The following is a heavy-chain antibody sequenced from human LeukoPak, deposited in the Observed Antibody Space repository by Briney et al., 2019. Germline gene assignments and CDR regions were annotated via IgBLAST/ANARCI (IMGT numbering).Heavy chain of an antibody. V-gene: IGHV3-30-3*01. D-gene: IGHD6-19*01. CDR3: ARTYSSGWYGLLDY. CDR1: GFTFSSYA. CDR2: ISYDGSNK. Sequence: PGRSPRLSCAASGFTFSSYAMHWVRQAPGKGLEWVAVISYDGSNKYYADSVKGRFTISRDNSKNTLYLQMNSLRAEDTAVYYCARTYSSGWYGLLDYWGQGTLVTVSS. J-gene: IGHJ4*02.